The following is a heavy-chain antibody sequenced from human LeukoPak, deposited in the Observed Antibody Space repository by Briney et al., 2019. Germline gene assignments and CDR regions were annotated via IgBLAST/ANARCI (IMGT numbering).Heavy chain of an antibody. Sequence: ASVKVSCKASGYTFTSYDINWVRQATGQGLEWMGWMNPNSGNTGYAQKLQGRVTMTRNTSISTAYMELSSLRSEDTAVYYCARVGCSSTSCYTVSYNWFDPWGQGTLVTVSS. CDR2: MNPNSGNT. CDR1: GYTFTSYD. V-gene: IGHV1-8*01. J-gene: IGHJ5*02. CDR3: ARVGCSSTSCYTVSYNWFDP. D-gene: IGHD2-2*02.